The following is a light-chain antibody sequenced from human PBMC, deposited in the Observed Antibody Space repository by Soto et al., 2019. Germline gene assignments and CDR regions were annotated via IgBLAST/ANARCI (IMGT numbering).Light chain of an antibody. Sequence: DIQMTQSPSSVSASVGDRVTITCRASQGISSWLARYQQEPGKAPKLLIYAASSLQSGVPSRFSGSGSGTDFTLAICTLQPDDVAPSDDQDANSFPLLTVGGGAKVESK. CDR3: QDANSFPLLT. CDR2: AAS. J-gene: IGKJ4*01. CDR1: QGISSW. V-gene: IGKV1-12*01.